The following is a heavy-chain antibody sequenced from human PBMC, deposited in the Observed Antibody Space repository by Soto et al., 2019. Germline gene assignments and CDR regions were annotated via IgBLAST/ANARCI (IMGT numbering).Heavy chain of an antibody. Sequence: GGSLRLSCAASGFTFKDYGMHWVRQAAGKGLEWVSGVSWNGDDIDYADSVKGRFIISRDNAKNSLRLQMNTLRPEDTALYYCAKARYSSNWYYFDYWGQGTPVTVSS. D-gene: IGHD6-13*01. CDR1: GFTFKDYG. V-gene: IGHV3-9*01. CDR2: VSWNGDDI. CDR3: AKARYSSNWYYFDY. J-gene: IGHJ4*02.